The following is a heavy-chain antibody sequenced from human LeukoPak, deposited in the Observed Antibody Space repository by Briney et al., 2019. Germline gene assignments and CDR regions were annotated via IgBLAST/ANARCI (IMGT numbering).Heavy chain of an antibody. CDR1: GGSISRYY. V-gene: IGHV4-59*01. CDR3: ARGLPVLEWLVYWYFDL. J-gene: IGHJ2*01. D-gene: IGHD3-3*01. Sequence: SETLSLTCTVSGGSISRYYGSWIRQPPGKGLGWIGYIYYSRSTNYTPSLKSRVTISVDTSKNQFSLKLSSVTAADTAVYYCARGLPVLEWLVYWYFDLWGRGTLVTVSS. CDR2: IYYSRST.